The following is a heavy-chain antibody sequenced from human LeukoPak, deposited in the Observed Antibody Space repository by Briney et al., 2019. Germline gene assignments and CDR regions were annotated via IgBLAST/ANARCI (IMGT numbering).Heavy chain of an antibody. CDR1: GFTFDDYA. D-gene: IGHD1-26*01. V-gene: IGHV3-43*02. Sequence: GGSLRLSCAASGFTFDDYAMHWVRQAPGKGLEWVSLISGDGSNTYYADSVKGRFTISRDNSKNSLYLQMNSLRTEDTALYYCAKDMSGRRGYYFDYWGQGTLVTVSS. CDR2: ISGDGSNT. J-gene: IGHJ4*02. CDR3: AKDMSGRRGYYFDY.